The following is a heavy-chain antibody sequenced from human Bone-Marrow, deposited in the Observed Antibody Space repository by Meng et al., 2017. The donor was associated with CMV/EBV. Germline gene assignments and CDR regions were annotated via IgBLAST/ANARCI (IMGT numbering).Heavy chain of an antibody. CDR3: SRDGRNYDSWGGYVRGGFDS. CDR1: GFTFGDYS. V-gene: IGHV3-49*04. Sequence: GESLKISCTASGFTFGDYSISWVRQAPGKGLEWVGFIRSKGHGGTTEYAASVRGRFSISRDDSKNIAYLQMNSLKTEDTALYYCSRDGRNYDSWGGYVRGGFDSWGQGTLVTVSS. J-gene: IGHJ4*02. CDR2: IRSKGHGGTT. D-gene: IGHD3-3*01.